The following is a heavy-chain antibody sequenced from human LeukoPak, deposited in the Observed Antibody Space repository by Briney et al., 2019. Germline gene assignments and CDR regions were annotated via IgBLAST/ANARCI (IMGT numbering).Heavy chain of an antibody. CDR3: AREGGYSGYDSGYYFDY. CDR1: GFTFSSYG. V-gene: IGHV3-33*01. J-gene: IGHJ4*02. D-gene: IGHD5-12*01. CDR2: IWYDGSNK. Sequence: GGSLRLSCAASGFTFSSYGMHWVRQAPGKGLEWVAVIWYDGSNKYYADSVKGRFTISRDNSKNTLYLQMNSLRAEDTAVYYCAREGGYSGYDSGYYFDYWGQGTLVTVSS.